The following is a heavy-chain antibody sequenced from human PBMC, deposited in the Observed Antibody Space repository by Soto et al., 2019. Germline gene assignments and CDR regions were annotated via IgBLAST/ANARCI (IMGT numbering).Heavy chain of an antibody. CDR1: GFGFTCYY. CDR3: ARDLRDQYSSSWYGGRYYYYGMDV. V-gene: IGHV1-2*04. J-gene: IGHJ6*02. D-gene: IGHD6-13*01. CDR2: IDPNSGGT. Sequence: SSEAPGFGFTCYYMRWVRQATKKGLEWMGWIDPNSGGTNYAQKFQVWVTMTRDTSISTAYMELSRLRSDDTAVYYCARDLRDQYSSSWYGGRYYYYGMDVWGQGTTVTVS.